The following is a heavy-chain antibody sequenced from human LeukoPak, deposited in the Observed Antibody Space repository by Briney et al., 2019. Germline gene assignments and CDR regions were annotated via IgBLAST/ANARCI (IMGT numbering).Heavy chain of an antibody. CDR1: GYTFTGYY. CDR3: ARAPYCSSTSCQARFDY. Sequence: ASVKVSCKASGYTFTGYYMHWVRQAPGQGLEWMGWINPNSGGTNYAQKFQGRVTMTRDTSISTAYMELSRLRSDDTAVYYRARAPYCSSTSCQARFDYWGQGTLVTVSS. D-gene: IGHD2-2*01. J-gene: IGHJ4*02. V-gene: IGHV1-2*02. CDR2: INPNSGGT.